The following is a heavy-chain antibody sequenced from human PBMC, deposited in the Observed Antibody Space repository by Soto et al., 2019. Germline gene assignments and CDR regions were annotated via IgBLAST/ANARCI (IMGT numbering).Heavy chain of an antibody. J-gene: IGHJ6*02. Sequence: PGPSVKVSCKASGYTFTSYAMHWVRQAPGQRLEWMGWINAGNGDTKYSQKFQGRVTITRDTSASTAYMELSSLRSEDTAVYYCAREVKLVPSYYYYGMDVWGQGTTVTVSS. CDR3: AREVKLVPSYYYYGMDV. CDR2: INAGNGDT. CDR1: GYTFTSYA. V-gene: IGHV1-3*01. D-gene: IGHD6-6*01.